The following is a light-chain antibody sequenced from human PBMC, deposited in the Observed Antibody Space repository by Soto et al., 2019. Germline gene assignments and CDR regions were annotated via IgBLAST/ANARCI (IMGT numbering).Light chain of an antibody. CDR2: LGS. V-gene: IGKV2-28*01. CDR1: QSLLHSNGYTY. Sequence: DIVMTQSPLSLPVTPGEPASISCRSSQSLLHSNGYTYLDWYLQKPGQSPQLLIYLGSNRASGVPDRLSGRETGTDFTQKVSRVEAEDVGVYYCMQALQTPQITFGQETRLEIK. J-gene: IGKJ5*01. CDR3: MQALQTPQIT.